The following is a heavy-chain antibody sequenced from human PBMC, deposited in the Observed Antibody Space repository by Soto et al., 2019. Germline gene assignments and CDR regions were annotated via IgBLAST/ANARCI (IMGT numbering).Heavy chain of an antibody. CDR2: ISSSSNTI. V-gene: IGHV3-48*02. D-gene: IGHD3-3*01. J-gene: IGHJ4*02. CDR1: GFTFSTSS. Sequence: EVQLVASGGGLGQPGGSLRLSCVVSGFTFSTSSMNWVRQAPGKGLEWVSYISSSSNTIYADSVKGRFTISRDNAKNSLYLQTNSLRDEDTAVYYCARVIWSGYLTSDYWGQGTLVTVSS. CDR3: ARVIWSGYLTSDY.